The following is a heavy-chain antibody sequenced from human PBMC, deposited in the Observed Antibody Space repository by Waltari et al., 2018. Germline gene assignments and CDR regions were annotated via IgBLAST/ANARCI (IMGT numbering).Heavy chain of an antibody. CDR3: TRGGDDSSWYWRN. Sequence: EVQLVESGGGLVQPGGSLRLSCAASGFTFSNNWMTWFRKAPGKGRGWVGNINQDGSEKYSVGSVKGRFTISRDNAKNSLYLQLNSLRADDTAVYYCTRGGDDSSWYWRNWGQGTLVTVSS. D-gene: IGHD6-13*01. V-gene: IGHV3-7*01. J-gene: IGHJ4*02. CDR2: INQDGSEK. CDR1: GFTFSNNW.